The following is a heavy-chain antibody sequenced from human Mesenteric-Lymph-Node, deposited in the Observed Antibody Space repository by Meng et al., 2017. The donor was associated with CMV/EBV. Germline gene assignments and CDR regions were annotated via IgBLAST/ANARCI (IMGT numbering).Heavy chain of an antibody. CDR3: ASYTVVPAAQFDY. CDR2: IYYSGST. Sequence: TVSGDSSSSTSYYWGWIRQPPGKGLEWIGSIYYSGSTHYNPSLKSRVTISVDTSKNQFSLKLSSVTAADTAVYYCASYTVVPAAQFDYWGQGTLVTVSS. J-gene: IGHJ4*02. D-gene: IGHD2-2*01. V-gene: IGHV4-39*01. CDR1: GDSSSSTSYY.